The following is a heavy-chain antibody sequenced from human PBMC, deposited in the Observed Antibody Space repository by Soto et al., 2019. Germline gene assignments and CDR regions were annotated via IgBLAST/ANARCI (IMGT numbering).Heavy chain of an antibody. CDR1: GFTFSSYG. J-gene: IGHJ5*02. Sequence: GSLRLSCAASGFTFSSYGMHWVRQAPGKGLEWVAVISYDGSNKYYADSVKGRFTISRDNSKNTLYLQMNSLRAEDTAVYYCAALEKWLVPQTDEKTHDWFDPWGQGTLVTVSS. CDR3: AALEKWLVPQTDEKTHDWFDP. CDR2: ISYDGSNK. D-gene: IGHD6-19*01. V-gene: IGHV3-30*03.